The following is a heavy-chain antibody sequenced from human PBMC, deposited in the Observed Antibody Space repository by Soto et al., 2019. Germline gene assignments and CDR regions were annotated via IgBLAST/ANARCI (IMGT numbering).Heavy chain of an antibody. CDR3: ARGVAEITIFGVVIKQDYYYMDV. Sequence: SETLSLTCAVYGGSFSGYYWSWIRQPPGKGLEWIGEINHSGSTNYNPSLKSRVTISVDTSKNQFSLKLSSVTAADTAVYYCARGVAEITIFGVVIKQDYYYMDVWGKGTTVTVSS. CDR1: GGSFSGYY. J-gene: IGHJ6*03. CDR2: INHSGST. V-gene: IGHV4-34*01. D-gene: IGHD3-3*01.